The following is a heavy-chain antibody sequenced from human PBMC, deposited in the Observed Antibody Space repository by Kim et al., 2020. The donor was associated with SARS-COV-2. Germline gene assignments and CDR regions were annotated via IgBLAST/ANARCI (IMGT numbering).Heavy chain of an antibody. V-gene: IGHV3-49*03. D-gene: IGHD2-15*01. CDR1: GFTFDDYA. CDR3: ARVRALSVLADV. Sequence: GGSLRLSCSASGFTFDDYALTWYRQAPGQRLEWVCFVRTETYRATTRYAASVEGRFTISRDDSNIIAYLQMDSLKIEDTAVYYCARVRALSVLADVWGQG. J-gene: IGHJ6*01. CDR2: VRTETYRATT.